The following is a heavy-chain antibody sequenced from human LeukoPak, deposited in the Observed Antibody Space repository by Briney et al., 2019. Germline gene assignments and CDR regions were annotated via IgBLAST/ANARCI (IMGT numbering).Heavy chain of an antibody. CDR2: IYPGDSDT. CDR1: GYSFTSYW. CDR3: AGFGYPSYHYYYMDV. V-gene: IGHV5-51*01. D-gene: IGHD5-12*01. J-gene: IGHJ6*03. Sequence: PGESLKISCKGSGYSFTSYWIGWVRQMPGKGLEWMGIIYPGDSDTRYSPSFQGQVTISADKSISTAYLQLSSLKASDTALYYCAGFGYPSYHYYYMDVWGKGAQVTVSS.